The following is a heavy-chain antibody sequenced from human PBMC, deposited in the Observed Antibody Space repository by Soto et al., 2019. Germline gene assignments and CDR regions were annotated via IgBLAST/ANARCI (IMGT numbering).Heavy chain of an antibody. CDR2: ISGGGDAT. J-gene: IGHJ2*01. CDR3: ARKVPGSTTRPDYWYVDL. Sequence: EVQLLESGGGLVQPGGSLRLSCAASGVTFISYALNWVRQAPGKGLQWVSAISGGGDATFYADSVKGRFTISRDHSRNPVALQTNSLGAGDTAVYYCARKVPGSTTRPDYWYVDLWGRGTLVTVSS. D-gene: IGHD3-10*01. CDR1: GVTFISYA. V-gene: IGHV3-23*01.